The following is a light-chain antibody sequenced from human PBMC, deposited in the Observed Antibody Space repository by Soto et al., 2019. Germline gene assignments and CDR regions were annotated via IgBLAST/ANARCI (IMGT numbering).Light chain of an antibody. Sequence: EILLTQSPATLSLSPGERAPLPCRASQSVSSSYLAWYQQKPGQAPRLLIYGASTRATGIPARFSGSGSGTEFTLTISSLQSEDFAVYYCQQFNNWPWTFGQGTKVDIK. CDR3: QQFNNWPWT. J-gene: IGKJ1*01. CDR2: GAS. V-gene: IGKV3-15*01. CDR1: QSVSSSY.